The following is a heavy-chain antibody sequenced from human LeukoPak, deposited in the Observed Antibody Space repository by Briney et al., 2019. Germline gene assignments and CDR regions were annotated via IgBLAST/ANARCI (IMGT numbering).Heavy chain of an antibody. V-gene: IGHV4-61*02. CDR3: AREASMVRGVITNRAYYYYYYMDV. CDR1: GGSISSGSYY. Sequence: SETLSLTCTVSGGSISSGSYYWRWIRQPAGKGLEWIGRIYTSGSTNYNPSLKSRVTISVDTSKNQFSLKLSSVTAADTAVYYCAREASMVRGVITNRAYYYYYYMDVWGKGTTVTISS. CDR2: IYTSGST. D-gene: IGHD3-10*01. J-gene: IGHJ6*03.